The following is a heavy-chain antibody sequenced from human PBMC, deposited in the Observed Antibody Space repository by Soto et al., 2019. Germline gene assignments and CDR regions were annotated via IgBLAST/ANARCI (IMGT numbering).Heavy chain of an antibody. J-gene: IGHJ6*04. CDR2: INPNSGGT. D-gene: IGHD1-7*01. V-gene: IGHV1-2*04. CDR1: GYTFTGYY. Sequence: GASVKVSCKASGYTFTGYYMHWVRQAPGQGLEWMGWINPNSGGTNFAQKFQGWVTMTRDTSISTAYMELSRLKSDDTAVYYCATITGTTGPYGMDVWGKGTTVTVSS. CDR3: ATITGTTGPYGMDV.